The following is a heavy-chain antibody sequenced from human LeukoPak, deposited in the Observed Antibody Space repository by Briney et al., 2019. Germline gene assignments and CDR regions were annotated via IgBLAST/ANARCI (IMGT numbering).Heavy chain of an antibody. D-gene: IGHD3-3*01. CDR2: ISGSGGST. V-gene: IGHV3-23*01. J-gene: IGHJ6*02. CDR3: AKDTPPSITIFGVVTLDYYYYGMDV. CDR1: GFTFSSSA. Sequence: AGGSLRLSCAASGFTFSSSAMSWVRQAPGKGLEWVSAISGSGGSTYYADSVKGRFTISRDNSKNTLYLQMNSLRAEDTAVYYCAKDTPPSITIFGVVTLDYYYYGMDVWGQGTTVTVSS.